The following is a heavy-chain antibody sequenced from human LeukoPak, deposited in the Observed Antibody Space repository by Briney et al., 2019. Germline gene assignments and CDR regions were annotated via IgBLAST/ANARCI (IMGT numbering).Heavy chain of an antibody. D-gene: IGHD4-11*01. CDR2: INAGNGNT. CDR1: GYTFTSYA. V-gene: IGHV1-3*01. CDR3: ARDLTTVGYYYMDV. J-gene: IGHJ6*03. Sequence: ASVKVSCKASGYTFTSYAMHWVRQAPGQRLEWMGWINAGNGNTKYSQKLQGRVTITRDTSASTAYMELSSLRSEDTAVYYCARDLTTVGYYYMDVWGKGTTVTVSS.